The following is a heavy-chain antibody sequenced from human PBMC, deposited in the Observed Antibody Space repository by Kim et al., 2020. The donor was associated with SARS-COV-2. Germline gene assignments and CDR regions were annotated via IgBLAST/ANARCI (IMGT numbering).Heavy chain of an antibody. Sequence: GGSLRLSCAASGFTFSSYAMHWVRQAPGKGLEWVAVISYDGSNKYYADSVKGRFTISRDNSKNTLYLQMNSLRAEDTAVYYCARDPPIYSSGWTYYFDY. CDR1: GFTFSSYA. V-gene: IGHV3-30-3*01. CDR2: ISYDGSNK. J-gene: IGHJ4*01. D-gene: IGHD6-19*01. CDR3: ARDPPIYSSGWTYYFDY.